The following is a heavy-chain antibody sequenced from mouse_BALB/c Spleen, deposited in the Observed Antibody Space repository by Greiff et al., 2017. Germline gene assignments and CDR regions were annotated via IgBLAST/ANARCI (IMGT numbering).Heavy chain of an antibody. D-gene: IGHD2-13*01. V-gene: IGHV1S132*01. CDR1: GYTFTSYW. CDR2: IFPGTGTT. Sequence: VQLQQSGAELVKPGASVKLSCKTSGYTFTSYWIQWVKQRPGQGLGWIGEIFPGTGTTYYNEKFKGKATLTIDTSSSTAYMQLSSLTSEDSAVYFCARSDYGYYFDYWGQGTTLTVSS. J-gene: IGHJ2*01. CDR3: ARSDYGYYFDY.